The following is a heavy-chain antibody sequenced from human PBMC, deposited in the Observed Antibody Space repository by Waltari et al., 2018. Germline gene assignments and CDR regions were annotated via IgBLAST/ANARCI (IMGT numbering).Heavy chain of an antibody. CDR1: GGSISSGSYY. CDR2: IYTSGST. V-gene: IGHV4-61*02. CDR3: ARGWGVVVPAAMGGWFDP. D-gene: IGHD2-2*01. J-gene: IGHJ5*02. Sequence: QVQLQESGPGLVKPSQTLSLTCTVSGGSISSGSYYWSWIRQPAGKGLEWIGRIYTSGSTNYNPSLKSRVTISVDTSKNQFSLKLSSVTAADTAVYYCARGWGVVVPAAMGGWFDPWGQGTLVTVSS.